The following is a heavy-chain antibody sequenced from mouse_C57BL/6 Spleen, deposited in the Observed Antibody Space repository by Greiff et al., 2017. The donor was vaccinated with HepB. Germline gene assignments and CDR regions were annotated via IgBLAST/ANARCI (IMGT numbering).Heavy chain of an antibody. CDR1: GYTFTDYY. CDR3: ARSGQLRDFDY. CDR2: IYPGSGNT. Sequence: QVQLQQSGAELVRPGASVKLSCKASGYTFTDYYINWVKQRPGQGLEWIARIYPGSGNTYYNEKFKGKATLTAEKSSSTAYMQLSSLTSEDSAVYFCARSGQLRDFDYWGQGTTLTVSS. J-gene: IGHJ2*01. V-gene: IGHV1-76*01. D-gene: IGHD3-2*02.